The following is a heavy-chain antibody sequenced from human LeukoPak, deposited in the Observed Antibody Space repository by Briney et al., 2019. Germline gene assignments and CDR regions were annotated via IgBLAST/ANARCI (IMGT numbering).Heavy chain of an antibody. CDR1: GGSISSSSYY. Sequence: PSETLSLACTVSGGSISSSSYYRGWIRQPPGKGLEWIGSIYYSGSTYYNPSLKSRVTISVDTSKNQFSLKLSSVTAADTAVYYCATRTYYYDSSGYYEDYWGQGTLVTVSS. J-gene: IGHJ4*02. V-gene: IGHV4-39*01. CDR3: ATRTYYYDSSGYYEDY. D-gene: IGHD3-22*01. CDR2: IYYSGST.